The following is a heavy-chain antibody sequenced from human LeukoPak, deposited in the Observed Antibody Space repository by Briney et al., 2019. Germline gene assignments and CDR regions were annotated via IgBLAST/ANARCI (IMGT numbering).Heavy chain of an antibody. J-gene: IGHJ6*03. CDR2: IYYSGST. V-gene: IGHV4-59*11. CDR3: ARVREEPAAGINYYYYYYMDV. Sequence: SGTLSLTCTVSGGSISSHYWSWIRQPPGKGLEWIGYIYYSGSTNYNPSLKSRVTISVDTSKNQFSLKLSSVTAADTAVYYCARVREEPAAGINYYYYYYMDVWGKGTTVTVSS. D-gene: IGHD6-13*01. CDR1: GGSISSHY.